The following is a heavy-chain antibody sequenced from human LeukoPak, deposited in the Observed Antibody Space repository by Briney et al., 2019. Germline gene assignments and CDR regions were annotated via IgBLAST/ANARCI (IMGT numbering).Heavy chain of an antibody. Sequence: GGSLRLSCAASGFTVSSNYMSWVRQAPGKGLEWVSVIYSGGSTYYADSVKGRFTISRHNSKNTLYLQMNSLRAEDTAVYYCARFPCSSTSCFDYWGQGTLVTASS. CDR3: ARFPCSSTSCFDY. J-gene: IGHJ4*02. D-gene: IGHD2-2*01. CDR2: IYSGGST. CDR1: GFTVSSNY. V-gene: IGHV3-53*04.